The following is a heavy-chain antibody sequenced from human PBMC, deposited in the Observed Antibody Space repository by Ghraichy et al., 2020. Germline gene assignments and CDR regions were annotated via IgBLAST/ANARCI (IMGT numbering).Heavy chain of an antibody. CDR2: TYYRSKWYN. CDR1: GDSVSSNSAA. V-gene: IGHV6-1*01. Sequence: SQTLSLTCAISGDSVSSNSAAWNWIRQSPSRGLEWLGRTYYRSKWYNDYAVSVKSRITINPDTSKNQFSLQLNSVTPEDTAVYYCARAEMATQLRGYYYYGMDVWGQGTTVTVSS. D-gene: IGHD5-24*01. J-gene: IGHJ6*02. CDR3: ARAEMATQLRGYYYYGMDV.